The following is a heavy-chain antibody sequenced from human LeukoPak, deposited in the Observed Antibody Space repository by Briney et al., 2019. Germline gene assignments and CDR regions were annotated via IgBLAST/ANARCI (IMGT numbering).Heavy chain of an antibody. CDR1: GFTFNVYA. V-gene: IGHV3-21*06. D-gene: IGHD1-26*01. CDR2: ISGSRDFI. J-gene: IGHJ4*02. CDR3: VRALGGAAFDT. Sequence: PGGSLRLSCAASGFTFNVYAMNWLRQAPGKGPEWISSISGSRDFIYYADSVKGRFTISRDNAKNSLYLDMNSLRVEDTAVYFWVRALGGAAFDTWGQGALVTVSS.